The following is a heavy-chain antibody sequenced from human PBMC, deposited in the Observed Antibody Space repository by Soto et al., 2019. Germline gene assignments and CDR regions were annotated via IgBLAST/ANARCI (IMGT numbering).Heavy chain of an antibody. CDR3: ARDITSRPAMWFGESPWAFDI. CDR1: GYTFTSYG. J-gene: IGHJ3*02. Sequence: QVQLVQSGAEVKKPGASVKVSCKASGYTFTSYGISWVRQAPGQGLEWMGWISAYNGNTNYAQKLQGRVTMTTDTSTSTAYMELRSLRSDDTAVYYCARDITSRPAMWFGESPWAFDIWGQGTMVTVSS. D-gene: IGHD3-10*01. CDR2: ISAYNGNT. V-gene: IGHV1-18*01.